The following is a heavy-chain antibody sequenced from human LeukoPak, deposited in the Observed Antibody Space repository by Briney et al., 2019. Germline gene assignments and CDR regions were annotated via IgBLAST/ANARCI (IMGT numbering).Heavy chain of an antibody. CDR2: IIPIFGTA. Sequence: SVKVSCKASGGTFSSYAISWLRQAPGQGLEWMGGIIPIFGTANYAQKFQGRVTITTDESTSTAYMELSSLRSEDTAVYYCARVSDFCSGNWFDPWGQGTLVTVSS. D-gene: IGHD3-3*01. V-gene: IGHV1-69*05. J-gene: IGHJ5*02. CDR1: GGTFSSYA. CDR3: ARVSDFCSGNWFDP.